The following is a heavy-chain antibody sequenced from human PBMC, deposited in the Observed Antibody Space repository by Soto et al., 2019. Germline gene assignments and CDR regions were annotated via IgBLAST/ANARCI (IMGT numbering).Heavy chain of an antibody. J-gene: IGHJ4*02. CDR2: VSTYNGNT. CDR3: PREGSGWDFDN. CDR1: GYSFTTYP. V-gene: IGHV1-18*01. D-gene: IGHD6-25*01. Sequence: ASVKVSCKASGYSFTTYPITWVRQAPGQGLEWLGWVSTYNGNTNYAQGLQGRVSMTTDTSTSTAYLELRNLRPDDTAVYYCPREGSGWDFDNWGTGGPVTVSS.